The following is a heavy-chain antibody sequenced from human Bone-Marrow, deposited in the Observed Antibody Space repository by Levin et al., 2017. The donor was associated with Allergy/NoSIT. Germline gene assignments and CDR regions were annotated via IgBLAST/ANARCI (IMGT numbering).Heavy chain of an antibody. J-gene: IGHJ4*02. CDR1: GFTFSSYG. CDR3: AKDRLASFGVVTKVPDSYFDY. CDR2: ISYDGSNK. D-gene: IGHD3-3*01. Sequence: SGGSLRLSCAASGFTFSSYGMHWVRQAPGKGLEWVAVISYDGSNKYYADSVKGRFTISRDNSKNTLYLQMNSLRAEDTAVYYCAKDRLASFGVVTKVPDSYFDYWGQGTLVTVSS. V-gene: IGHV3-30*18.